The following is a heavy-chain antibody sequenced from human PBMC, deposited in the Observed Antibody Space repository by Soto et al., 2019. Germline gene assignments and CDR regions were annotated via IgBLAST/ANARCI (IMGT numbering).Heavy chain of an antibody. D-gene: IGHD3-22*01. CDR2: SYYSGRT. Sequence: PSETLSLTCTLSGGPITSSRYYWAWIRQAPGKGLEWIGSSYYSGRTYYNPSLKSRVSTSVDTSNNQFSLKLSSVTAADTALYYCASMYYYDSNAYYVEYFRHWGQGTLVTVS. V-gene: IGHV4-39*01. CDR1: GGPITSSRYY. J-gene: IGHJ1*01. CDR3: ASMYYYDSNAYYVEYFRH.